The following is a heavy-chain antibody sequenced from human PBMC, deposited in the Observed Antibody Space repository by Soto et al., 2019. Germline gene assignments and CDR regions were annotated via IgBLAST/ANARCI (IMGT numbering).Heavy chain of an antibody. V-gene: IGHV4-38-2*01. CDR3: ARSLYTSSWYAGS. CDR2: IYHSGTT. Sequence: SETLSLTCAVSGYSISSGYYWGWFRQPPGKGLEWIGSIYHSGTTYSNPSLKSRVTISIDASKNQFSLRLSSVTAADTAVYFCARSLYTSSWYAGSWGQGTLVTVSS. CDR1: GYSISSGYY. J-gene: IGHJ5*02. D-gene: IGHD6-13*01.